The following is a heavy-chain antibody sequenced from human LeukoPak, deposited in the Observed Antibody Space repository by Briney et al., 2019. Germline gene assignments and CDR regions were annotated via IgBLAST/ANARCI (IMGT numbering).Heavy chain of an antibody. D-gene: IGHD6-6*01. J-gene: IGHJ4*02. V-gene: IGHV4-61*02. CDR1: GGSISSGSYY. Sequence: SETLSLTCTVSGGSISSGSYYWSWIRQPAGKGLEWIGRIYTSGSTNYNPSRKSRVTISVDTSKNQFSLKLSSVTAADTAVYYCAKEPSIAAPLYYSDYWGQGTLVTVSS. CDR2: IYTSGST. CDR3: AKEPSIAAPLYYSDY.